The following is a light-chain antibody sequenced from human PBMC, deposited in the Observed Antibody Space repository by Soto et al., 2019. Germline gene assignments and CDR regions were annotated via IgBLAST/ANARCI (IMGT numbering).Light chain of an antibody. V-gene: IGKV1-5*01. Sequence: DIQMTQSPSTLSASVGDRVTITCRASQGISSWLAWYQQKPGKAPKLLIYDASRLESGVPSRFSGSGSGTEFTLTISSLQPDDFATYYCQQYNSYSWTFGQGTKLEIK. CDR2: DAS. CDR3: QQYNSYSWT. J-gene: IGKJ1*01. CDR1: QGISSW.